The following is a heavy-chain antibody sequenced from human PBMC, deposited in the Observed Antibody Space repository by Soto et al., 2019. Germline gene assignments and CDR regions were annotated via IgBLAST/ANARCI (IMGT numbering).Heavy chain of an antibody. D-gene: IGHD1-26*01. CDR1: GFSLSTSGVG. V-gene: IGHV2-5*02. CDR3: ARTSASYLEVVGALDY. Sequence: QITLKESGPTLVKPTQTLTLTCTFSGFSLSTSGVGVGWIRQPPGKALEWLALIYWDDDKRYSPSLKSRLTITKDTSKNQVVLTMINMDPVDTATYYCARTSASYLEVVGALDYWGQGTLVTVSS. J-gene: IGHJ4*02. CDR2: IYWDDDK.